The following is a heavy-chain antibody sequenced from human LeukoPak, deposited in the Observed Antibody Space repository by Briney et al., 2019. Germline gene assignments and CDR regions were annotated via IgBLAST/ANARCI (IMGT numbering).Heavy chain of an antibody. CDR2: ISYDGSNK. V-gene: IGHV3-30*04. Sequence: GRSLRLSCAASGFTFSSYAMHWVRQAPGKGLEWVAVISYDGSNKYYADSVKGRFTISRDNSKNTLYLQMNSLGAEDTAVYYCARDWIAAAGEYYYGMDVWGKGTTVTVSS. J-gene: IGHJ6*04. D-gene: IGHD6-13*01. CDR3: ARDWIAAAGEYYYGMDV. CDR1: GFTFSSYA.